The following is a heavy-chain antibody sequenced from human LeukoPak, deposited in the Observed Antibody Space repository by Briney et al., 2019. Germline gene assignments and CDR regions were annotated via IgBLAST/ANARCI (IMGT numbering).Heavy chain of an antibody. CDR3: ARRPHGYKNDY. J-gene: IGHJ4*02. D-gene: IGHD5-12*01. CDR1: GGSFSGYY. CDR2: INHSGST. Sequence: ETXSLTCAVYGGSFSGYYWSWIRQPPGKGLEWIGEINHSGSTNYNPSLKSRVTISVDTSKNQFSLKLSSVTAADTAVYYCARRPHGYKNDYWGQGTLVTVSS. V-gene: IGHV4-34*01.